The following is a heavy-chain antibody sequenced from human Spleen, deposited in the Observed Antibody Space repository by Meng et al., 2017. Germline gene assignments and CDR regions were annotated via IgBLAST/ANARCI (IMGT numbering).Heavy chain of an antibody. V-gene: IGHV4-34*01. J-gene: IGHJ4*02. CDR1: GGSFSDYY. D-gene: IGHD4-11*01. Sequence: QVQLQQWVAGLLKPSKTLSLTCVVSGGSFSDYYWSWIRQPPGKGLEWIGEINHSGSTNYNPSLESRATISVDTSQNNLSLKLSSVTAADSAVYYCARGPTTMAHDFDYWGQGTLVTVSS. CDR2: INHSGST. CDR3: ARGPTTMAHDFDY.